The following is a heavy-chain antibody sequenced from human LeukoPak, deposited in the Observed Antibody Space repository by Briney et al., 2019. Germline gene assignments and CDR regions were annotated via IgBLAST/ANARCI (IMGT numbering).Heavy chain of an antibody. CDR3: ARVRRNGYYYYYGMDV. CDR1: GGSISSYH. Sequence: PSETLSLTCTVSGGSISSYHWSWIRQPPGKGLEWIGFFYYSGSTNYNPSLKSRVTISVDTSKNQFSLKLSSVTAADTAVYYCARVRRNGYYYYYGMDVWGQGTTVTVSS. CDR2: FYYSGST. J-gene: IGHJ6*02. V-gene: IGHV4-59*01. D-gene: IGHD5-24*01.